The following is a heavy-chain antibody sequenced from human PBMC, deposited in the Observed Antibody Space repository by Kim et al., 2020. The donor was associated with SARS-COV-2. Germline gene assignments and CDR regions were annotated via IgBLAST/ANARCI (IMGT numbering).Heavy chain of an antibody. D-gene: IGHD3-9*01. Sequence: DSVKGRFTISRDNDKNSLYRQMNSLRAEDTALYYCAKDSVLRYVDWSFDYWGQGTLVTVSS. V-gene: IGHV3-9*01. J-gene: IGHJ4*02. CDR3: AKDSVLRYVDWSFDY.